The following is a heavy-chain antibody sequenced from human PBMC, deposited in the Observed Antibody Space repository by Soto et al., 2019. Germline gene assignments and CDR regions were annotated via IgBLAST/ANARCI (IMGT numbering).Heavy chain of an antibody. Sequence: QVQLVQSGAEVMKPGASVKVSCKASGYTFAGYYVHWVRQAPGQGLEWMAWIDPSSGGTNYAQKFQGRVTRTSDTSINTAYMDLSRLRSDDTAVYYCAREKAVPDSSGYGFDICGQGTMVTVSS. V-gene: IGHV1-2*02. CDR3: AREKAVPDSSGYGFDI. CDR1: GYTFAGYY. D-gene: IGHD3-22*01. CDR2: IDPSSGGT. J-gene: IGHJ3*02.